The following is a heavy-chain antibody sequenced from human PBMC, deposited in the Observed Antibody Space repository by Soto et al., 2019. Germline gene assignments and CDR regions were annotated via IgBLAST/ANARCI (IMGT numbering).Heavy chain of an antibody. Sequence: EVQLLESGGDLVQPGGSLTLSCAASEFTFSFHAMSWVRQAPGQGLEWVSGISAGGDTTYYADSVRGRFTISRDNSKDTLYLQMNSLRAEDTAIYYCAKDFFGAVPDQFDYWGQGTLVTVSS. CDR1: EFTFSFHA. CDR2: ISAGGDTT. CDR3: AKDFFGAVPDQFDY. V-gene: IGHV3-23*01. J-gene: IGHJ4*02. D-gene: IGHD6-19*01.